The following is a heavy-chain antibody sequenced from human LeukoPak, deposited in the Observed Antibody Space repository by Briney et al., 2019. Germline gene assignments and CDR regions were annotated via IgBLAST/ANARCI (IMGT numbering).Heavy chain of an antibody. J-gene: IGHJ4*02. V-gene: IGHV3-21*01. D-gene: IGHD5-12*01. CDR3: ARAPADSGYDWAFDY. Sequence: GESLRLSCAASGFTFSSYSMNWVRQAPGKGLEWVSSISSSSSYIYYADSVKGRFTISRDNAKNSLYLQMNSLRAEDTAVYYCARAPADSGYDWAFDYWGQGTLVTVSS. CDR1: GFTFSSYS. CDR2: ISSSSSYI.